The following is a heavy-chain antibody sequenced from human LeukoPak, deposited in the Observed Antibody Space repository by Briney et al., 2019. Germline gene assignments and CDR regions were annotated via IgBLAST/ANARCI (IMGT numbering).Heavy chain of an antibody. Sequence: GGSLRLSCAASGSTFSSYSMNWVRQAPGKGLEWVSYISSSSSTIYYADSVKGRFTISRDNAKNSLYLQMNSLRAEDTAVYYCAKSLWSYYYYYGMDVWGQGTTVTVSS. V-gene: IGHV3-48*04. CDR3: AKSLWSYYYYYGMDV. CDR1: GSTFSSYS. D-gene: IGHD3-10*01. J-gene: IGHJ6*02. CDR2: ISSSSSTI.